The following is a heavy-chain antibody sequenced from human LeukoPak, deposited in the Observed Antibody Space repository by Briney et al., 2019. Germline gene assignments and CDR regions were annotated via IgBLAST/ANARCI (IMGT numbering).Heavy chain of an antibody. CDR2: MYYSGDA. D-gene: IGHD6-13*01. CDR3: ASWNFLTAAAFDY. Sequence: PSETLSLTCTVSGGSFTSYYWTWIRQPPGKGLEWIAYMYYSGDANYNPSLKSRVTISVDTSKNQCSLKLSSVTAADTAVYYCASWNFLTAAAFDYWGQGTLVTVSS. CDR1: GGSFTSYY. V-gene: IGHV4-59*01. J-gene: IGHJ4*02.